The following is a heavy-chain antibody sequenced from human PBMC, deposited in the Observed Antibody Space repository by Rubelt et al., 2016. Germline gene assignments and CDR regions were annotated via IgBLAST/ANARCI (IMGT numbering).Heavy chain of an antibody. V-gene: IGHV1-8*01. Sequence: QVQLVQSGAEVKKPGASVKVSCKASGYSFTSYDINWVRQATGQGLEWMGWMNPNSGNTGYAQKVQGRVAMTRDTPIGTAERELSSLTAEDMAVYYCARGPSRTTVPEPYYFDYWGQGALVTVSS. CDR2: MNPNSGNT. D-gene: IGHD1-7*01. CDR1: GYSFTSYD. J-gene: IGHJ4*02. CDR3: ARGPSRTTVPEPYYFDY.